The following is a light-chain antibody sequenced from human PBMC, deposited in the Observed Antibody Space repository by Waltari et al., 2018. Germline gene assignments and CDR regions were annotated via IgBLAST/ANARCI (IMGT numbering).Light chain of an antibody. J-gene: IGLJ3*02. V-gene: IGLV8-61*01. CDR2: DTN. Sequence: QTVVTQEPSLSVSPGGTVTLTCGLSSGLVSTTYYPSWYQQAPDQAPRTLIFDTNTRASAVHDLFSGSILDNRGALTIRGAQADDESDYYCVRCMGSGIWVFGGGTKLTVL. CDR3: VRCMGSGIWV. CDR1: SGLVSTTYY.